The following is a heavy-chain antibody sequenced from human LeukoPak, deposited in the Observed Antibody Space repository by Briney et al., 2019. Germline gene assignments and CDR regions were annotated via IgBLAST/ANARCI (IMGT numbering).Heavy chain of an antibody. CDR3: ARDAYYGPGSLVY. J-gene: IGHJ4*02. V-gene: IGHV4-31*03. D-gene: IGHD3-10*01. Sequence: PSETLSLTCTVSGDSINGGGYYWSWLRQHPGKGLEWIGYIYYSGSTYYNPSLKSRVTISVDTSKNQFSLKVSSVTVADTAVYYCARDAYYGPGSLVYWGQGTLVTVSS. CDR2: IYYSGST. CDR1: GDSINGGGYY.